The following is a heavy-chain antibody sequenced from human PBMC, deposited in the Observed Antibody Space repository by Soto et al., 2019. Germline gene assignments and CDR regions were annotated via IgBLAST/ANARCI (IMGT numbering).Heavy chain of an antibody. CDR2: TYYRSKWYN. J-gene: IGHJ6*02. CDR1: GDSVSSNSAA. D-gene: IGHD1-1*01. Sequence: QSQTLSLTCAISGDSVSSNSAAWNWIRQSPSRGLEWLGRTYYRSKWYNDYAVSVKSRITINPDTSKNQFSLQLNSVTPEDTAVYYCAREGYNWNVDYYYGMDVWGQGTTVTVSS. V-gene: IGHV6-1*01. CDR3: AREGYNWNVDYYYGMDV.